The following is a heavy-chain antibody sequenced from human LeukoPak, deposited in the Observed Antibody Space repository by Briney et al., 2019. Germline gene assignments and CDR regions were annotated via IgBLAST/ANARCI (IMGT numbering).Heavy chain of an antibody. CDR3: ARSGVFTGYGAFDI. CDR1: GGSSNISY. CDR2: IYYRGST. V-gene: IGHV4-59*08. D-gene: IGHD6-13*01. J-gene: IGHJ3*02. Sequence: SETLSLTCTVSGGSSNISYWSWIRQPPGKGLEWIGYIYYRGSTNYNPSLKSRVTISVDTSKNQYSLKLSSVTAADTAAYYCARSGVFTGYGAFDIWGQGTRVTVSS.